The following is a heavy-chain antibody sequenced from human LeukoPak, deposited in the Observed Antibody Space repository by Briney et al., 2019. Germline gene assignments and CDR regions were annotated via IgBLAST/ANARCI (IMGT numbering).Heavy chain of an antibody. Sequence: PSETLSLTCAVYGGSFSGYYWSWIRQPPGKGLEWIGEINHSGSTNYNPSLKSRVTISVDTSKNQFSLKLSSVTAADTAVYYCARVRIAARPYYYGMDVWGQGTTVTVSS. J-gene: IGHJ6*02. V-gene: IGHV4-34*01. CDR3: ARVRIAARPYYYGMDV. CDR1: GGSFSGYY. D-gene: IGHD6-6*01. CDR2: INHSGST.